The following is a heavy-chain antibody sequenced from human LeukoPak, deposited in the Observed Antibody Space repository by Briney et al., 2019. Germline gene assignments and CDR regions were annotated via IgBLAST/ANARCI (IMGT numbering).Heavy chain of an antibody. CDR1: GGTFSSYA. Sequence: SVKVSCKASGGTFSSYAISWVRQAPGQGLEWMGGIIPIFGTANYAQKFQGRVTITTDESTSTAYMELSSLRSEDTAVYYCARATVRGVIMTAPFDYWGQGTLVTVSS. V-gene: IGHV1-69*05. CDR3: ARATVRGVIMTAPFDY. CDR2: IIPIFGTA. J-gene: IGHJ4*02. D-gene: IGHD3-10*01.